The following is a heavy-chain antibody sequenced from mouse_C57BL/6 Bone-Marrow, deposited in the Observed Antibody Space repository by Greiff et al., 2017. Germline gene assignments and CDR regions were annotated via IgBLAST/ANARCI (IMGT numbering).Heavy chain of an antibody. CDR1: GFTFSDYY. Sequence: EVKVVESGGGLVQPGGSLKLSCAASGFTFSDYYMYWVRQTPEKRLEWVAYISNGGGSTYYPDTVKGRFTISRDNAKNTLYLQMSRLKSEDTAMYYCASPYPSGTGAMDYWGQGTSVTVAS. D-gene: IGHD2-10*02. J-gene: IGHJ4*01. CDR3: ASPYPSGTGAMDY. V-gene: IGHV5-12*01. CDR2: ISNGGGST.